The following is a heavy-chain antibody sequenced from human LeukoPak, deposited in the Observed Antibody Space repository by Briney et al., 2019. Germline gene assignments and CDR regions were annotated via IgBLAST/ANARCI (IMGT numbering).Heavy chain of an antibody. CDR3: ATSNYYDSSGTIF. CDR1: GFTFSSYS. V-gene: IGHV3-21*04. CDR2: ISSSSSYI. J-gene: IGHJ4*02. Sequence: GGSLRLSCAASGFTFSSYSMNWVRQAPGKGLEWVSSISSSSSYIYYADSVKGRFTISRDNSKNTLYLQMNSLRAEDTAVYYCATSNYYDSSGTIFGGQGTLVTVSS. D-gene: IGHD3-22*01.